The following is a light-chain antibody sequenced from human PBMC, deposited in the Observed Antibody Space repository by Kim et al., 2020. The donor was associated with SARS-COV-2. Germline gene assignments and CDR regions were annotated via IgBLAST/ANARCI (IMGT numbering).Light chain of an antibody. CDR1: SSDVGGYNY. CDR3: SSYTSSSLYV. J-gene: IGLJ1*01. CDR2: DVS. V-gene: IGLV2-14*01. Sequence: QSALTQPASVSGSPGQSITISCTGTSSDVGGYNYVSWYQQRPGKAPKLMIFDVSKRPSGVSSRFSGSKSGNTASLTISGLQAEDEADYYCSSYTSSSLYVFGTGTKV.